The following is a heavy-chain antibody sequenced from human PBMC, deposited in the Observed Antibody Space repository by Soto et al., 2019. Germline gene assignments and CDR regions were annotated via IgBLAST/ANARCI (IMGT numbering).Heavy chain of an antibody. J-gene: IGHJ4*02. CDR1: GYTFTSYD. CDR2: MNPNSGNT. Sequence: ASVKVSCKASGYTFTSYDINWVRQATGQGLEWMGWMNPNSGNTGYAQKFQGRVTMTRNTSISTAYMELSSLRSEDTAVYYCAAYGSGSYYNVHDYWGQGTLVTVSS. V-gene: IGHV1-8*01. CDR3: AAYGSGSYYNVHDY. D-gene: IGHD3-10*01.